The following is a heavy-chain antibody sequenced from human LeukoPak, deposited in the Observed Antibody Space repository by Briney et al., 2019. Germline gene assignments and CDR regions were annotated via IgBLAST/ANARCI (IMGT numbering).Heavy chain of an antibody. J-gene: IGHJ4*02. CDR2: ISSSGTTI. CDR1: GFTFSNYE. D-gene: IGHD4-17*01. V-gene: IGHV3-48*03. CDR3: IEGPTVTSH. Sequence: GGSLRLSCAASGFTFSNYEMNWVRQAPGRGLEWVSYISSSGTTIYYADSVKGRFTISRDNARNSLFLQMNSLRDEDTAVYYCIEGPTVTSHWGQGTLVTVSS.